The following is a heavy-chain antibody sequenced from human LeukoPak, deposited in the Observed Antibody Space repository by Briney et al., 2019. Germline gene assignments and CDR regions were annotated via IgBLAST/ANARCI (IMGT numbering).Heavy chain of an antibody. V-gene: IGHV3-7*03. D-gene: IGHD3-3*01. CDR2: IKQDGSEK. CDR1: GFTFNNYW. Sequence: GGSLRLSCAVSGFTFNNYWMSWVRQAPGKGLEWVANIKQDGSEKYYVDSVKGRFTISRDNAKNSLYLQMNSLRAEDTAVYYCARCFWSYYYYYGMDVWGQGTTVTVSS. J-gene: IGHJ6*02. CDR3: ARCFWSYYYYYGMDV.